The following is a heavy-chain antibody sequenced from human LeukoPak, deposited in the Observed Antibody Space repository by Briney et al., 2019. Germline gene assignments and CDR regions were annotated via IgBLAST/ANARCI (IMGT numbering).Heavy chain of an antibody. CDR2: ISYDGSNK. Sequence: QPGGSLRLSCAASGFTFSDYYMSWIRQAPGKGLEWVAVISYDGSNKYYADSVKGRFTISRDNSKNTLYLQMNSLRAGDTAVYYCAKDGWLAAEYYFDYWGQGTLVTVSS. CDR1: GFTFSDYY. V-gene: IGHV3-30*18. D-gene: IGHD6-19*01. J-gene: IGHJ4*02. CDR3: AKDGWLAAEYYFDY.